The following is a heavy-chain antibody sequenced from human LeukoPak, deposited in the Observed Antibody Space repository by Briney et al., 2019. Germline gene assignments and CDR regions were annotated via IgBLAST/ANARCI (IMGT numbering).Heavy chain of an antibody. CDR3: ARRHTHYDYVWGSYRSPGGYFDY. CDR1: GGSISSYY. J-gene: IGHJ4*02. Sequence: NPSETLSLTCTVSGGSISSYYWSWIRQPPGKGLEWIGYIYYSGSTNYNPSLKSRVTISVDTSKNQFSLKLSSVTAADTAVYYCARRHTHYDYVWGSYRSPGGYFDYWGQGTLVTVSS. CDR2: IYYSGST. V-gene: IGHV4-59*08. D-gene: IGHD3-16*02.